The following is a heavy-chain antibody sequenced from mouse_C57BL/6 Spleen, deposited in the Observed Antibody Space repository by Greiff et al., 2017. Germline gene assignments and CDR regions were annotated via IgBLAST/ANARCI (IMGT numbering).Heavy chain of an antibody. D-gene: IGHD1-1*01. CDR3: TRDNYGSSPFYWYFDV. J-gene: IGHJ1*03. CDR1: GFTFSSYA. Sequence: EVKLQESGEGLVKPGGSLKLSCAASGFTFSSYAMSWVRQTPEKRLEWVAYISSGGDYIYYADTVKGRFTISRDNARNTLYLQMSSLKSEDTAMYYCTRDNYGSSPFYWYFDVWGTGTTVTVSS. CDR2: ISSGGDYI. V-gene: IGHV5-9-1*02.